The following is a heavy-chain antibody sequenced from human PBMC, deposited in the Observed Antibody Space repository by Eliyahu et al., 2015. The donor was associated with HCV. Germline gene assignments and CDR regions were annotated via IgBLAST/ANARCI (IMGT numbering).Heavy chain of an antibody. V-gene: IGHV3-33*08. CDR2: IWYDGSNK. J-gene: IGHJ4*02. CDR3: ARSVYGSGSEAPLDY. Sequence: QVQLVESGGGVVQPRRSLRLCCAASGFTFSSYGLHWVRQAPGKGLEWVAVIWYDGSNKYYADSVKGRFTISRDNSKNTLYLQMNSLRAEDTAVYYCARSVYGSGSEAPLDYWGQGTLVTVSS. D-gene: IGHD3-10*01. CDR1: GFTFSSYG.